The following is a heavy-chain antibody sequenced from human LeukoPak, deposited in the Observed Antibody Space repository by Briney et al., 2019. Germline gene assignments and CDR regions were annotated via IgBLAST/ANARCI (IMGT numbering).Heavy chain of an antibody. CDR3: AKGSGSSRPYYFDY. J-gene: IGHJ4*02. Sequence: GGSLRLSCAASGFTFSSYAMSWVRQTPGKGLEWVSAMSGSGDSTYYADSVKGRFTISRDNSKNTLYLQMNSLRAEDTAVYYCAKGSGSSRPYYFDYWGQGTLVTVSS. CDR2: MSGSGDST. CDR1: GFTFSSYA. D-gene: IGHD6-6*01. V-gene: IGHV3-23*01.